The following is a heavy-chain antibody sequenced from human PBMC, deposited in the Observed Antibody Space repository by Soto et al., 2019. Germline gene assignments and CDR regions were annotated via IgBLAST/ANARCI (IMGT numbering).Heavy chain of an antibody. J-gene: IGHJ4*02. CDR3: AAANTYSGSSGEIDY. Sequence: GASVKVSCRASGFTFTSSAVQWVRQARGQRIEWIGWIVVGSGNTNYAQKFQERVTITRDMSTSTAYMELSSLRSEDTGVYYCAAANTYSGSSGEIDYWGQGTLVTVSS. CDR2: IVVGSGNT. V-gene: IGHV1-58*01. D-gene: IGHD1-26*01. CDR1: GFTFTSSA.